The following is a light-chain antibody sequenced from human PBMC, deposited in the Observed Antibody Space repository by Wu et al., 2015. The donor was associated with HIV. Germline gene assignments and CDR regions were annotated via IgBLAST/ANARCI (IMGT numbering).Light chain of an antibody. CDR2: GAI. V-gene: IGKV3-20*01. CDR1: SVSSQV. CDR3: QQYGSSPPT. J-gene: IGKJ2*01. Sequence: SVSSQVFGPGTTQKPTGHGVPRLLIYGAIQQGRPGTPDRFSGDGSGTDFTLTISKLEPEDFVVYFCQQYGSSPPTFGQGAKLEIK.